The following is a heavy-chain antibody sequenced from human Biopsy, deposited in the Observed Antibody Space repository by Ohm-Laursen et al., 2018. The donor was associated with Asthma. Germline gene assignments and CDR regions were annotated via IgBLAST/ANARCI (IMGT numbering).Heavy chain of an antibody. V-gene: IGHV4-31*03. CDR1: YGSITSGGYY. CDR3: AGAQDYYDSRGYYRSFDY. Sequence: TLSLTCTVSYGSITSGGYYWTWIRQHPRKGLEWIGFIYYSGSTYYNPSLKSRVSISIDTSKNQFSLKLSSVTAADTAVYYCAGAQDYYDSRGYYRSFDYWGQGTLVTVSS. D-gene: IGHD3-22*01. CDR2: IYYSGST. J-gene: IGHJ4*02.